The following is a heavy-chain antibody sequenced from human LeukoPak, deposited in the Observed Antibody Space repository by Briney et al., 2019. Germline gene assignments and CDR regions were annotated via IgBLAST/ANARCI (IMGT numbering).Heavy chain of an antibody. CDR1: GYTFTGYY. CDR3: ARVVRFWLVQRGFDY. J-gene: IGHJ4*02. D-gene: IGHD6-19*01. V-gene: IGHV1-2*06. Sequence: GASVKVSCKASGYTFTGYYMHWVRQAPGQGLEWMGRINPNSGGTNYAQKFQGRVTMTRDTSISTAYMGLSRLRSDDTAVYYCARVVRFWLVQRGFDYWGQGTLVTVSS. CDR2: INPNSGGT.